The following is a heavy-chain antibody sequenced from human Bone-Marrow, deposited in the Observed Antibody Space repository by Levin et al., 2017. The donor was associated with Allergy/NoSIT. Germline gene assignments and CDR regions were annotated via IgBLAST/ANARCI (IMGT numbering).Heavy chain of an antibody. V-gene: IGHV3-15*01. D-gene: IGHD6-19*01. CDR1: GFTFTNAW. J-gene: IGHJ6*02. CDR2: IKSRNDGGTT. CDR3: ATDPQWRHYYYYAMDV. Sequence: GGSLRLSCAASGFTFTNAWMTWVRQAPGKGLEWVGRIKSRNDGGTTDYAAPVKDRFTISRDDSKSTLYLQINSLKTEDTAAYYCATDPQWRHYYYYAMDVWGQGTTVTVSS.